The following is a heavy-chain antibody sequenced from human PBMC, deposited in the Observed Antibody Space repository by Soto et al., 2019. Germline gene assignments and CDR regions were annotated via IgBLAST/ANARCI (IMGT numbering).Heavy chain of an antibody. V-gene: IGHV5-10-1*01. D-gene: IGHD6-13*01. Sequence: GESLKISCKGSGYSFTSYWISWVRQMPGKGLEWMGRIDPSDSYTNYSPSFQGHVTISADKSISTAYLQWSSLKASDTAMYHCARHKGIAAALDAFDIWGQGTMVTVSS. CDR1: GYSFTSYW. CDR2: IDPSDSYT. J-gene: IGHJ3*02. CDR3: ARHKGIAAALDAFDI.